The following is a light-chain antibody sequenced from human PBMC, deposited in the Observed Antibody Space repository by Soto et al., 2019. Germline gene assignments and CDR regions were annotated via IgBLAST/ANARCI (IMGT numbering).Light chain of an antibody. J-gene: IGKJ3*01. CDR3: QQLNSFPIP. Sequence: IQVTQSPSSLSASVGDRVTISCRASQGIANFLAWYQQKPGKAPKLLIYGASTLQSGVPSRFSGSGSGTDFTLTNSSLQPEDFATYYCQQLNSFPIPFGRATKVDIK. V-gene: IGKV1-9*01. CDR1: QGIANF. CDR2: GAS.